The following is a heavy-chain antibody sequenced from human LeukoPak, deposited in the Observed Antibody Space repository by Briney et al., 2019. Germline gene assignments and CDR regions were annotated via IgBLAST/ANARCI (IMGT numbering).Heavy chain of an antibody. CDR1: GFTFSSYA. V-gene: IGHV3-23*01. J-gene: IGHJ4*02. D-gene: IGHD3-3*01. CDR2: ISGSGGST. Sequence: GGSLRLSCAASGFTFSSYAMHWVRQAPGKGLEWVSAISGSGGSTYYADSVKGRFTISRDNSKNTLYLQMNSLRAEDTAVYYCAKDKDFWSHFDYWGQGTLVTVSS. CDR3: AKDKDFWSHFDY.